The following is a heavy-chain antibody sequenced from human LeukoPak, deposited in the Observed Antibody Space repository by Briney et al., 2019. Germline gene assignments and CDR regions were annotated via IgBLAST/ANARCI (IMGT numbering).Heavy chain of an antibody. CDR1: GFTFNNYG. D-gene: IGHD2-15*01. Sequence: GGSLRLSCAASGFTFNNYGMSWVRRGPGKRLEWVSAISGSGGSTYHADSVKGRFTISRDNSKNTLYLQMNSLRAEDTAVYYCAKRYCSGGSCYSYWADVFDIWGQGTMVTVSS. CDR3: AKRYCSGGSCYSYWADVFDI. CDR2: ISGSGGST. J-gene: IGHJ3*02. V-gene: IGHV3-23*01.